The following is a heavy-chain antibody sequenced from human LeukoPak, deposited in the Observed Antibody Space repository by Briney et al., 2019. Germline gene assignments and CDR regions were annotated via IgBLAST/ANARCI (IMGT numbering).Heavy chain of an antibody. CDR1: GGSFSGYY. J-gene: IGHJ5*02. CDR3: ARGRRKAAAGTWFDP. V-gene: IGHV4-34*01. Sequence: PSETLSLTCAVYGGSFSGYYWSWIRQPPGKGLEWIGEINHSGSTNYNPSLKSRVTISVVTSKNQFSLKLSSVTAADTAVYYCARGRRKAAAGTWFDPWGQGTLVTVSS. CDR2: INHSGST. D-gene: IGHD6-13*01.